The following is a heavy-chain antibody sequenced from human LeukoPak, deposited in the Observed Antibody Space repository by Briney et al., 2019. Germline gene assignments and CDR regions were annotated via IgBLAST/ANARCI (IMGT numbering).Heavy chain of an antibody. D-gene: IGHD4-23*01. CDR2: IYYSGST. Sequence: PSQTLPLTCTVSGGSISSGGYYWSWIRQHPGKGLEWIGYIYYSGSTYYNPSLKSRVTIPVDTSKNQFSLKLSSVTAADTAVYYCARYTYGGNSNWFDPWGQGTLVTVSS. CDR3: ARYTYGGNSNWFDP. CDR1: GGSISSGGYY. J-gene: IGHJ5*02. V-gene: IGHV4-31*03.